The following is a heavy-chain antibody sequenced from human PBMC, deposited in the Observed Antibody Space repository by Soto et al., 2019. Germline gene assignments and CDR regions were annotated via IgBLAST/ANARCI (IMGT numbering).Heavy chain of an antibody. Sequence: QVQLQQWGAGLLKPSETLSLTCAVYGGSFSGYYWSWIRQPPGKGLEWIGEINHSGSTNYNPSLKSRVTISVDTSKNKLSLKLSSVTAADTAVYYCARWVKNCTNGVCYPRFYYFDYWGQGTLVTVSS. D-gene: IGHD2-8*01. CDR1: GGSFSGYY. J-gene: IGHJ4*02. V-gene: IGHV4-34*01. CDR2: INHSGST. CDR3: ARWVKNCTNGVCYPRFYYFDY.